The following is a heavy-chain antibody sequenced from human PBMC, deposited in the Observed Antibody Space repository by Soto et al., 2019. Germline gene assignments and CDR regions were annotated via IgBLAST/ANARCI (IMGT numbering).Heavy chain of an antibody. V-gene: IGHV3-23*01. CDR2: ISDSGSTT. J-gene: IGHJ4*02. D-gene: IGHD2-15*01. CDR1: GFTFSSYA. Sequence: EVQLLESGGGLLQPGGSLRLSCTVSGFTFSSYAMSWVRQAPGKGLEWVSVISDSGSTTYYADSVKGRFTISRDNSKNTLYRQMNSPRAEDTAVYYCAKGGTGSCYSHSACWGQGSLVTVSS. CDR3: AKGGTGSCYSHSAC.